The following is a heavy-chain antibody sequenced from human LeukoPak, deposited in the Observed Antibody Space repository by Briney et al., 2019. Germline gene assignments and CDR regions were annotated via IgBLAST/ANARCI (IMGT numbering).Heavy chain of an antibody. CDR2: IRSKANNYAT. Sequence: GGSLRLSCATSGFTFSGSAIHWVRQASGKGLEWVGRIRSKANNYATTDVASVRGRFTISRDDSKNTAYLQMNSLKTEDTAVYYCTRPSFDSSVSGVVYWGQGTLVTVSS. CDR1: GFTFSGSA. CDR3: TRPSFDSSVSGVVY. J-gene: IGHJ4*02. D-gene: IGHD3-22*01. V-gene: IGHV3-73*01.